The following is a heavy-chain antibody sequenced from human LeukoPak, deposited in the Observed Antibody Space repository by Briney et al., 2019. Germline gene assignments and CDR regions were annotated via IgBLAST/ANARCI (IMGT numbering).Heavy chain of an antibody. CDR3: ARDCSSTSCYLITPYDY. CDR2: ISSSSSYI. V-gene: IGHV3-21*01. J-gene: IGHJ4*02. Sequence: PGGSLRLSCAASGFTFSSYSMNWVRQASGKGLEWVSSISSSSSYIYYADSVKGRFTISRDNAKNSLYLQMNSLRAEDTAVYYCARDCSSTSCYLITPYDYWGQGTLVTVSS. CDR1: GFTFSSYS. D-gene: IGHD2-2*01.